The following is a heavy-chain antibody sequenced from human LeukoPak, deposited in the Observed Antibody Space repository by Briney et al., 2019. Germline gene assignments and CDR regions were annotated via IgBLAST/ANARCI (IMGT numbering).Heavy chain of an antibody. CDR1: GFTFSSYA. D-gene: IGHD6-19*01. J-gene: IGHJ3*02. CDR2: IYSGGST. V-gene: IGHV3-53*01. Sequence: GGSLRLSCAASGFTFSSYAMSWVRQAPGKGLEWVSVIYSGGSTYYADSVKGRFTISRDNSKNTLYLQMNSLRAEDTAVYYCARVSAGAGDAFDIWGQGTMVTVSS. CDR3: ARVSAGAGDAFDI.